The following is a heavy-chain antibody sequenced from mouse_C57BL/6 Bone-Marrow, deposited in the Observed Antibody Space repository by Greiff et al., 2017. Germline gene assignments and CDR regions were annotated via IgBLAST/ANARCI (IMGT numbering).Heavy chain of an antibody. Sequence: QVQLQQPGAELVKPGASVKLSCKASGYTFTSYWMQWVKQRPGQGLEWIGEIDPSDSYTNYNQKFKGKATLTVDTSSSTAYMQLSSLTSEDSAVYYCAREDTTDAYWCQGTLVTVSA. J-gene: IGHJ3*01. CDR1: GYTFTSYW. D-gene: IGHD1-1*01. CDR3: AREDTTDAY. CDR2: IDPSDSYT. V-gene: IGHV1-50*01.